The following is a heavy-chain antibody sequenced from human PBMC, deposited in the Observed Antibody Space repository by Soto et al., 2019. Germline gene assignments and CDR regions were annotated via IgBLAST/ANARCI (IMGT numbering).Heavy chain of an antibody. D-gene: IGHD3-3*01. CDR1: GFTFSSYA. J-gene: IGHJ4*02. V-gene: IGHV3-23*04. Sequence: VQLVESGGGVVQPGGSLRLSCAASGFTFSSYAMSWVRQAPGKGLEWVSAISGSGGSTYYADSVKGRFTISRDNSKNTLHLQMNSLRAEDTAVYYCAKDTIVGELETYDYWGQGTLVTVSS. CDR2: ISGSGGST. CDR3: AKDTIVGELETYDY.